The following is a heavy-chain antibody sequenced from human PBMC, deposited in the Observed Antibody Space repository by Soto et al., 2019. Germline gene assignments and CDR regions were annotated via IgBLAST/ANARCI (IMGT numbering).Heavy chain of an antibody. Sequence: SGPTLVNPTETLTLTCTVSGFSLSNARMGVSWIRQPPGKALEWLAHIFSNDEKSYSTSLKSRLTISKDTSKSQVVLTMTNMDPVDTATYYCARGLGELFANWFDPWGQGTLVTVSS. CDR3: ARGLGELFANWFDP. V-gene: IGHV2-26*01. CDR1: GFSLSNARMG. D-gene: IGHD3-10*01. CDR2: IFSNDEK. J-gene: IGHJ5*02.